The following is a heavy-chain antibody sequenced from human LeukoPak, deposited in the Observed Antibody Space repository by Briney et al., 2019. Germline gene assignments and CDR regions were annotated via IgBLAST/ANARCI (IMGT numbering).Heavy chain of an antibody. CDR3: AREAVGWFDP. V-gene: IGHV4-59*01. CDR1: GGSISSYY. CDR2: IYYSGST. D-gene: IGHD6-19*01. Sequence: SETLSLTCTVSGGSISSYYWSWIRQPPGKGLEWIGYIYYSGSTNYNPSLKSRVTILVDTSKNQFSLKLSSVTAADTAVYYCAREAVGWFDPWGQGTLVTVSS. J-gene: IGHJ5*02.